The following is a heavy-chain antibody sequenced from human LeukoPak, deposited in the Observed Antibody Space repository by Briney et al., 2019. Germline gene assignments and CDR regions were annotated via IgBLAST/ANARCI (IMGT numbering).Heavy chain of an antibody. D-gene: IGHD4-23*01. CDR3: ACWGGGNQGH. V-gene: IGHV1-2*06. J-gene: IGHJ4*02. Sequence: ASVKVSCKASGYTFTAYYMHWARQAPGQGLEWMGRINPNSGDTIYAQNFQGRVTVTRDTSISTAYMELSRLRSDDTAVYYCACWGGGNQGHWGQGTLVTVSS. CDR2: INPNSGDT. CDR1: GYTFTAYY.